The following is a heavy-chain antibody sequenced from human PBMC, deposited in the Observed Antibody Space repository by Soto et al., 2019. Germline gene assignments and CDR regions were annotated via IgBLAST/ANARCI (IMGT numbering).Heavy chain of an antibody. CDR3: ARDRVIVATATNYYYYYGMDV. CDR1: GFTFSNYA. CDR2: MSGNGGRI. D-gene: IGHD5-12*01. V-gene: IGHV3-23*01. J-gene: IGHJ6*02. Sequence: GGSLRLSCAVSGFTFSNYAMTWVRQAPGKGLEWVSLMSGNGGRIVYADSVKGRFTISRDNSKNTLYLQMNSLRAEDTAVYYCARDRVIVATATNYYYYYGMDVWGQGTTVTVSS.